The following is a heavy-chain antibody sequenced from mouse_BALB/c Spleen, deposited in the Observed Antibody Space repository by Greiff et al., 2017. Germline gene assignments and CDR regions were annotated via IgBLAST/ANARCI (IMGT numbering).Heavy chain of an antibody. CDR3: AREKLDGKRGFAY. Sequence: DVMLVESGGGLVQPGGSRKLSCAASGFTFSSFGMHWVRQAPEKGLEWVAYISSGSSTIYYADTVKGRFTISRDNPKNTLFLQMTSLRSEDTAMYYCAREKLDGKRGFAYWGQGTLVTVSA. CDR1: GFTFSSFG. D-gene: IGHD2-1*01. V-gene: IGHV5-17*02. CDR2: ISSGSSTI. J-gene: IGHJ3*01.